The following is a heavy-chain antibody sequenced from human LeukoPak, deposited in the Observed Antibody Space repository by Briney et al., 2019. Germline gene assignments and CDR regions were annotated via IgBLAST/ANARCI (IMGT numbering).Heavy chain of an antibody. CDR2: INPSGGNT. V-gene: IGHV1-46*01. J-gene: IGHJ5*02. CDR1: GYSFTSYC. D-gene: IGHD1-26*01. CDR3: ARDRIGSSAWFDP. Sequence: GASVKVSCKAPGYSFTSYCMHWVRQAPGQGLEWMGVINPSGGNTNYAQKFQGRVTMTRDTSTSTVYMELSSLRSEDTAVYYCARDRIGSSAWFDPWGQGTLVTVSS.